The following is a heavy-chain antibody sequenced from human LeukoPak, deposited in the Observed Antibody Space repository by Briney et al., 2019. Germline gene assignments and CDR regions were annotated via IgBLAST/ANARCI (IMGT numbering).Heavy chain of an antibody. CDR3: ARDAKKRTAPAAPGAFDI. D-gene: IGHD2-2*01. CDR1: GGSISSYY. V-gene: IGHV4-59*01. J-gene: IGHJ3*02. Sequence: SETLSLTCTVSGGSISSYYWSWIRQPPGKGLEWIGYIYYSGSTNYNPSLKSRVTISVDTSKNQFSLKLSSVTAADTAVYYCARDAKKRTAPAAPGAFDIWGQGTMVTVSS. CDR2: IYYSGST.